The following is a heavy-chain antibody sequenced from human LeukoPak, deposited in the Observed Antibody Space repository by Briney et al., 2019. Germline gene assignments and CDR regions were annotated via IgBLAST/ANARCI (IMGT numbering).Heavy chain of an antibody. D-gene: IGHD6-6*01. Sequence: ASVKVSCQASGYTFTGYYIHWVRQAPGQGLEWMGWIYPYSGDTNYAQNFQGRVTMTRDTSISTAYMELSSPKSDDTAVYYCARDRNSGSSLDIWGQGTMLTVSS. J-gene: IGHJ3*02. CDR1: GYTFTGYY. CDR3: ARDRNSGSSLDI. CDR2: IYPYSGDT. V-gene: IGHV1-2*02.